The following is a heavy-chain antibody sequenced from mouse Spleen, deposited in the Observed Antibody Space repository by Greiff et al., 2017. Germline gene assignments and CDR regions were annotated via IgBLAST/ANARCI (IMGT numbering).Heavy chain of an antibody. V-gene: IGHV3-6*01. Sequence: VQLKESGPGLVKPSQSLSLTCSVTGYSITSGYYWNWIRQFPGNKLEWMGYISYDGSNNYNPSLKNRISITRDTSKNQFFLKLNSVTTEDTATYYCARGVRPYAMDYWGQGTSVTVSS. CDR3: ARGVRPYAMDY. J-gene: IGHJ4*01. CDR1: GYSITSGYY. CDR2: ISYDGSN. D-gene: IGHD2-14*01.